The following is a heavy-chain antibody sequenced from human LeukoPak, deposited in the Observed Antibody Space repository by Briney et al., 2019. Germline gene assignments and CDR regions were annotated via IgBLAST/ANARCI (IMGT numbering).Heavy chain of an antibody. Sequence: ASVKVSCKVSGYTLTELSMYWVRQAPGKGLEWVGGFDTEDGETIYAQKFQGRVTMTEDTSTDTAYMELSSLRSEDTAVFYCATVPVRLTAILRYFDYWGQGTLVTVSS. CDR3: ATVPVRLTAILRYFDY. CDR2: FDTEDGET. V-gene: IGHV1-24*01. CDR1: GYTLTELS. D-gene: IGHD2-21*02. J-gene: IGHJ4*02.